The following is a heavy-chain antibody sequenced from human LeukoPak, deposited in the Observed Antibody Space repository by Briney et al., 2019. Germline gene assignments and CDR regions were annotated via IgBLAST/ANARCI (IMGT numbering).Heavy chain of an antibody. CDR1: GFTFSSYG. D-gene: IGHD1-14*01. Sequence: GGSLRLSCAASGFTFSSYGMHWVRQAPGKGREWVAVISYDGSNKYYADSVKGRFTISRDNSKNTLYLQMNSLRAEDTAVYYCARTESRRYAFDIWGQGTMVTVSS. J-gene: IGHJ3*02. CDR3: ARTESRRYAFDI. CDR2: ISYDGSNK. V-gene: IGHV3-30*03.